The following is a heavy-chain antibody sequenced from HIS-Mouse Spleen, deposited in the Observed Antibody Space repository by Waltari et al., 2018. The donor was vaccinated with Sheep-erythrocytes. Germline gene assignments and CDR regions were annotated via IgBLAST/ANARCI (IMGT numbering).Heavy chain of an antibody. Sequence: QVQLVQSGAEVKKPGASVKVSCKASGYTFTGYYMHWVRQAPGQGLEWMGWINPNRGGTNYAQTFQGRVTMTRDTSISTAYMELSRLRSDDTAVYYCARGYCSSTSCYGYFQHWGQGTLVTVSS. CDR1: GYTFTGYY. J-gene: IGHJ1*01. CDR2: INPNRGGT. V-gene: IGHV1-2*02. D-gene: IGHD2-2*01. CDR3: ARGYCSSTSCYGYFQH.